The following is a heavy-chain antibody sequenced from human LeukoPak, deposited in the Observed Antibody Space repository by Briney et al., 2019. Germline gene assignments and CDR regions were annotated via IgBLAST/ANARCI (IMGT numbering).Heavy chain of an antibody. Sequence: ASVKDSCKASGYTFTSYGISWVRQAPGQGLEWMGWISAYNGNTNYAQKLQGRVTMTTDTSTSTAYMELRSLRSDDTAVYYCARVAPITMVRGVTYYFDYWGQGTLVTVSS. D-gene: IGHD3-10*01. CDR1: GYTFTSYG. V-gene: IGHV1-18*01. J-gene: IGHJ4*02. CDR3: ARVAPITMVRGVTYYFDY. CDR2: ISAYNGNT.